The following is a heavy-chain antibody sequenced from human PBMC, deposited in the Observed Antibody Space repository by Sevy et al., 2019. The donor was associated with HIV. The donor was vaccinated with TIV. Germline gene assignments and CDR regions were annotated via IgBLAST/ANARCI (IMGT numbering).Heavy chain of an antibody. CDR3: ARVEERVGGTEFDY. CDR1: GFALSRYA. CDR2: ISYDGSNE. Sequence: GGSLRLSCAASGFALSRYAMHWVRQAPGRGLEWVAVISYDGSNEYYADSVKGRFTISRDNSKNTLYLQINSLRAEDTAVYHCARVEERVGGTEFDYWGQGTLVTVSS. V-gene: IGHV3-30-3*01. J-gene: IGHJ4*02. D-gene: IGHD1-26*01.